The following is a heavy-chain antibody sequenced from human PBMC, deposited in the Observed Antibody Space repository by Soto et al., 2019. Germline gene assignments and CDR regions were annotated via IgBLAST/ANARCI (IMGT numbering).Heavy chain of an antibody. CDR3: ARLPYLSYFDS. V-gene: IGHV4-34*01. CDR1: GGAFSTYY. Sequence: QVHLQQWGAGLLKPSETLSLTCGVYGGAFSTYYWSWVRQPPGKGLEWIGEISHAGTNNSPSLEGRVTISRDTSQNQFSLRLTSVTAADTALYYCARLPYLSYFDSWGQGTLVTVSS. CDR2: ISHAGT. J-gene: IGHJ4*02.